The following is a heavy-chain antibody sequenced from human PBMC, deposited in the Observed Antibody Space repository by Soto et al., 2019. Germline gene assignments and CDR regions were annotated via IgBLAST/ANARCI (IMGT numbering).Heavy chain of an antibody. D-gene: IGHD2-2*01. J-gene: IGHJ6*02. CDR1: GGSISSSSYY. Sequence: SETLSLTCTVSGGSISSSSYYWGWIRQHPGKRPEWHGSIYYSGSTYYNPSLKSRVTISVDTSKNQFSLKLSSVTAADTAVYYCASLGYCISTSCYDGDYYYYDMDVWGQGTTVTVS. CDR3: ASLGYCISTSCYDGDYYYYDMDV. V-gene: IGHV4-39*01. CDR2: IYYSGST.